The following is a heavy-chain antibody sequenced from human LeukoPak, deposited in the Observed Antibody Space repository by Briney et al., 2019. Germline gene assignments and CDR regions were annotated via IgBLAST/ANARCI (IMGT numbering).Heavy chain of an antibody. J-gene: IGHJ5*01. CDR3: VVQAGLTYYDISFDS. CDR1: RLKISDYS. CDR2: ISNGGGVI. D-gene: IGHD3-9*01. Sequence: GGSLRLSCAASRLKISDYSMSWIRQSPGKGLEWVSSISNGGGVIQYANSVKGRFTISRDNTKNSLYLQMNSLTAEDTAVYYCVVQAGLTYYDISFDSWGQGTLVTVSS. V-gene: IGHV3-11*01.